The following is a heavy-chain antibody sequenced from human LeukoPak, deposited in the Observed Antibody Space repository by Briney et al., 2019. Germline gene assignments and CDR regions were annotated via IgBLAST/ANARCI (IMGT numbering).Heavy chain of an antibody. CDR1: GYTFTSYG. D-gene: IGHD2-15*01. CDR3: ARTEVVVVAATPGSSSYPNWFDP. CDR2: ISAYNGNT. Sequence: ASVKVSCKASGYTFTSYGISWVRQAPGQGLEWMGWISAYNGNTNYAQKLQGRVTMTTDTSTSTAYMELRSLRSDDTAVYYCARTEVVVVAATPGSSSYPNWFDPWGQGTLVTVSS. V-gene: IGHV1-18*01. J-gene: IGHJ5*02.